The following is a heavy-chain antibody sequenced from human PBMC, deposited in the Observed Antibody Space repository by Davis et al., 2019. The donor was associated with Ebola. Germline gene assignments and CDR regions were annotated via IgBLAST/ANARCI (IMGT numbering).Heavy chain of an antibody. CDR3: ARGYYDFWTLVGMDV. Sequence: MPGGSLRLSCTVSGGSISSYYWSWIRQPPGKGLEWIGYIYYSGSTNYNPSLKSRVTISVDTSKNQFSLKLSSVTAADTAVYYCARGYYDFWTLVGMDVWGQGTTVTVSS. CDR1: GGSISSYY. J-gene: IGHJ6*02. V-gene: IGHV4-59*01. CDR2: IYYSGST. D-gene: IGHD3-3*01.